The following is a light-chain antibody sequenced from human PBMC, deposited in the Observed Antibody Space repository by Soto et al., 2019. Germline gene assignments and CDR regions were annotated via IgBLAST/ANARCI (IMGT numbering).Light chain of an antibody. CDR1: SSDVGGYNY. J-gene: IGLJ1*01. V-gene: IGLV2-14*03. CDR2: DVS. CDR3: SSDTTDNTEV. Sequence: QSALTQPASVSGSPGQSIAISCTGTSSDVGGYNYVSWYQQHPGKAPKLLIFDVSHRPSGVSDRFSVSKSGNTASLTISGLQAEDEADYYCSSDTTDNTEVFGTGTKVTVL.